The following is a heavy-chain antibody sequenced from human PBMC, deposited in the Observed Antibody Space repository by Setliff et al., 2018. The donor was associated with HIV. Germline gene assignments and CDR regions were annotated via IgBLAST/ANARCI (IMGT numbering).Heavy chain of an antibody. CDR1: GFTFNTYA. CDR2: IRSKPYGGAT. J-gene: IGHJ4*02. CDR3: TRDYSYGIDY. V-gene: IGHV3-49*04. Sequence: GGSLRLSCAASGFTFNTYAMSWVRQAPGKGLEWVGFIRSKPYGGATEYAASVKGRFSISRDNSKSIAYLQMNSLKTEDTAVYYCTRDYSYGIDYWGQGTLVTVSS. D-gene: IGHD5-18*01.